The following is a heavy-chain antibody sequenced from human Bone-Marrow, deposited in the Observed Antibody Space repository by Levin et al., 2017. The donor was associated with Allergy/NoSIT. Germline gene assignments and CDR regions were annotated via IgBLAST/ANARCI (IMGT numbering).Heavy chain of an antibody. V-gene: IGHV4-59*01. CDR2: IYHSGST. J-gene: IGHJ5*02. CDR1: GDSMSNYY. Sequence: SQTLSLTCTVSGDSMSNYYWSWFRQSPGKGLEWIGYIYHSGSTNYNPSVESRVTISVDTSKNQFSLKLTSVTAADTAVYYCAREIRTATRARWFDPWGQGTLVTVSS. CDR3: AREIRTATRARWFDP.